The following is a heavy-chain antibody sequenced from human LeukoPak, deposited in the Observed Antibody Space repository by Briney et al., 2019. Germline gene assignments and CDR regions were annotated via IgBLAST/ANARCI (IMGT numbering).Heavy chain of an antibody. J-gene: IGHJ4*02. CDR2: ISAYNGNT. CDR3: ARTGIAAAPIDY. CDR1: GYTFTGYY. D-gene: IGHD6-13*01. Sequence: ASVKVSCQASGYTFTGYYMHWVRQAPGQGLEWMGWISAYNGNTNYAQKLQGRVTMTTDTSTSTAYMELRSLRSDDTAVYYCARTGIAAAPIDYWGQGTLVTVSS. V-gene: IGHV1-18*04.